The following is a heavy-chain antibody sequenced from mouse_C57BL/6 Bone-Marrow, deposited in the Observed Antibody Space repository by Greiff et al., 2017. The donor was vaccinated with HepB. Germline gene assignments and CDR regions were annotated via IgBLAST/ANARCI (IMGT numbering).Heavy chain of an antibody. Sequence: QVQLQQPGAELVKPGASVKMSCKASGYTFTSYWITSVKQRPGQGLEWIGDIYPGSGSTNYNEKFKSKATLTVDTSSSTAYMQLSSLTSEDSAVYYCAREDYDGDYYAMDYWGQGTSVTVSS. CDR2: IYPGSGST. J-gene: IGHJ4*01. V-gene: IGHV1-55*01. CDR3: AREDYDGDYYAMDY. CDR1: GYTFTSYW. D-gene: IGHD2-4*01.